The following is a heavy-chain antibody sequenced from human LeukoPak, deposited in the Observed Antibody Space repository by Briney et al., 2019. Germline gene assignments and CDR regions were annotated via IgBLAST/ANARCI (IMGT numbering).Heavy chain of an antibody. CDR1: GYTFTGYY. D-gene: IGHD2-2*01. CDR3: LRSIRRYQLPQYYKMDV. J-gene: IGHJ6*03. CDR2: INPNSGGT. Sequence: ASVQVTCKASGYTFTGYYMHWVRQAPGQGLEWMGWINPNSGGTNYAHKFQGRVTITRDTSISTAYMELSRLRSDGMAVYYCLRSIRRYQLPQYYKMDVWGKGTTVTVSS. V-gene: IGHV1-2*02.